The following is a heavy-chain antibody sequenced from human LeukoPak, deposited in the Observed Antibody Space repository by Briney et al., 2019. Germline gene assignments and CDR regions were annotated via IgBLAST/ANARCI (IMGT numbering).Heavy chain of an antibody. V-gene: IGHV3-48*01. CDR2: ITSSGTTT. CDR1: GFTFIGHS. Sequence: GGSLRLSCAASGFTFIGHSMNWVRQAPGKGLEWVSSITSSGTTTYSADSVRGRFTISRDNAKSSLYLQMNSLRAEDTAVYYCARGGYTARGVLITPHFDSWGQGTLVTVS. D-gene: IGHD3-10*01. CDR3: ARGGYTARGVLITPHFDS. J-gene: IGHJ4*02.